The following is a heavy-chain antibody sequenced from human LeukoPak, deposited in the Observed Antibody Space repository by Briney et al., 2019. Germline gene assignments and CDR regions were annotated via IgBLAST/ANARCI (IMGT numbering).Heavy chain of an antibody. CDR2: ISSSSSYI. Sequence: GGSLRLSCAASGFTFSSYSMNWVRQAPGKGLEWVSSISSSSSYIYYADSVKGRFTISRDNAKNSLYLQMNSLRAEDTAVYYCAREVGATYWYFDLWGRGTLVTVSS. D-gene: IGHD1-26*01. CDR1: GFTFSSYS. J-gene: IGHJ2*01. V-gene: IGHV3-21*01. CDR3: AREVGATYWYFDL.